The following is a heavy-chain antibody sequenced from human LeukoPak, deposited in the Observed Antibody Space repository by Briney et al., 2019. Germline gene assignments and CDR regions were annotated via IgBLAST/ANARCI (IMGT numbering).Heavy chain of an antibody. CDR1: GFTLSSYG. CDR3: ASELAYCGGDCFSAFDI. D-gene: IGHD2-21*02. Sequence: GGSLRLSCAASGFTLSSYGMHWVRQAPGKGLEWVAVTPYDGSNKYYADSVKGRFTISRDNSKNTVYLQMNGLRAEDTAVYYCASELAYCGGDCFSAFDIWGQGTMVTVSS. CDR2: TPYDGSNK. J-gene: IGHJ3*02. V-gene: IGHV3-30*03.